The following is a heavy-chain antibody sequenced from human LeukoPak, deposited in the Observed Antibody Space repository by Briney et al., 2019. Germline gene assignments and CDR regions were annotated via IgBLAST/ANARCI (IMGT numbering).Heavy chain of an antibody. CDR1: GGTFSSYA. J-gene: IGHJ4*02. CDR2: IIPILGIA. Sequence: SVKVSCKASGGTFSSYAISWVRQAPGQGLEWMGRIIPILGIANYAQKFQGRVTITADKSTSTAYMELSSLRSEDTAVYYWASNRGSYYSPREYYFDYWGQGTLVTVSS. V-gene: IGHV1-69*04. CDR3: ASNRGSYYSPREYYFDY. D-gene: IGHD1-26*01.